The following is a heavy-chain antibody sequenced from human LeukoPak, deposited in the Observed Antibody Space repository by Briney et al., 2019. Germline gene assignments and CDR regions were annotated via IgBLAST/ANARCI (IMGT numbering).Heavy chain of an antibody. D-gene: IGHD1-26*01. Sequence: SQTLSLTCTVSGGSISSGSYYWSWIRQPAGKGLEWIGRIYTSGSTNYNPSLKSRVTISVDTSKNQFSLKLSSVTAADTAVYYCARWENYYYYYMDVWGKGTTVTVSS. CDR3: ARWENYYYYYMDV. CDR1: GGSISSGSYY. CDR2: IYTSGST. V-gene: IGHV4-61*02. J-gene: IGHJ6*03.